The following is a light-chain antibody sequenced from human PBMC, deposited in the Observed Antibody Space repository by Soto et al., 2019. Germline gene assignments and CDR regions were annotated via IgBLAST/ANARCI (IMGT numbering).Light chain of an antibody. J-gene: IGKJ2*01. V-gene: IGKV3-20*01. CDR2: LAS. CDR1: QSILSNY. Sequence: EIVLTQSPGTLSSSPGERATLSCRASQSILSNYLAWYQQKPGQPPMLVHYLASNRATGIPDRFSGSGSGADFSLTIDRLEPEDFAVYYCQQYGSAPYTFGQGTKLEIK. CDR3: QQYGSAPYT.